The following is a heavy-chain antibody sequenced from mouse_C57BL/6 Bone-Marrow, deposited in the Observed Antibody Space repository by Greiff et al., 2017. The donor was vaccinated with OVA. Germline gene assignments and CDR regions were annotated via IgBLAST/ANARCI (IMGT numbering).Heavy chain of an antibody. D-gene: IGHD2-5*01. CDR1: GYTFTDYE. CDR2: IDPETGGT. Sequence: VQLQQSGAELVRPGASVTLSCKASGYTFTDYEMHWVKQTPVHGLEWIGAIDPETGGTAYNEKFQGKAILTADKSSCTSYMELRSMTSEDSAVYYCTRGYSNYYAIDCWSQGTSVTVPS. J-gene: IGHJ4*01. CDR3: TRGYSNYYAIDC. V-gene: IGHV1-15*01.